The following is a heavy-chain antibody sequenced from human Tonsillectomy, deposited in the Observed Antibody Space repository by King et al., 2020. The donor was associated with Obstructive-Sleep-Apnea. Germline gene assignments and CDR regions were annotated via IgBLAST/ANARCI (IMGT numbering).Heavy chain of an antibody. V-gene: IGHV4-39*07. Sequence: LQLQESGPGLVKPSETLSLTCTVSGGSISSSSYYWGWIRQPPGKALEWIGNIYYSGSTSYNPSLKSRVTISLDTSKNQFSLKLSSVTAADTAVFYCARCPDGSGRPLVGDAFDIWGQGTMVTVSS. CDR3: ARCPDGSGRPLVGDAFDI. CDR1: GGSISSSSYY. J-gene: IGHJ3*02. CDR2: IYYSGST. D-gene: IGHD3-10*01.